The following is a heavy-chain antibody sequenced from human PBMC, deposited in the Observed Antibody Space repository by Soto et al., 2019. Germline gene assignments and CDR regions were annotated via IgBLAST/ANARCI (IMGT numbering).Heavy chain of an antibody. CDR3: ASDRSLGSNWYYYLES. Sequence: PGGSLRLSCTASGFTFSSRAMNWVRQFPGRGLEWVSYISSSSSNIDYADSVKGRFTASRDNAKNSLYLQMNTLRDEDTAVYYCASDRSLGSNWYYYLESWGQGTLVTVSS. V-gene: IGHV3-48*02. D-gene: IGHD1-20*01. J-gene: IGHJ4*02. CDR2: ISSSSSNI. CDR1: GFTFSSRA.